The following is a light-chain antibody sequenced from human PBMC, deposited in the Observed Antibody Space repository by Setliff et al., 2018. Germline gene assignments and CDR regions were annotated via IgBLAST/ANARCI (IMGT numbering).Light chain of an antibody. Sequence: SALTQPPSASGSPGQSVTISCTGTSSDVGGYNYVSWYQQHPGKAPKLMIYEVSKRPSGVPDRFSGSKSGNTASLTVSGLQAEDEADYYCSSYAGSTGNVFGTGTKAPS. J-gene: IGLJ1*01. V-gene: IGLV2-8*01. CDR3: SSYAGSTGNV. CDR1: SSDVGGYNY. CDR2: EVS.